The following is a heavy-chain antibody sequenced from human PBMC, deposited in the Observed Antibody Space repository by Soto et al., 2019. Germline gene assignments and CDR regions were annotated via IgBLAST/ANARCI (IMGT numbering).Heavy chain of an antibody. V-gene: IGHV3-30*18. Sequence: AGGSLRLSCAASGFTFSSYGMHWVRQAPGKGLEWVAVISYDGSNKYYADSVKGRFTISRDNSKNTLYLQMNSLRAEDTAVYYCAKDQRAGWIHFGSAHEAYYYYMDVWGKGTTVTVSS. CDR3: AKDQRAGWIHFGSAHEAYYYYMDV. J-gene: IGHJ6*03. CDR1: GFTFSSYG. D-gene: IGHD3-3*02. CDR2: ISYDGSNK.